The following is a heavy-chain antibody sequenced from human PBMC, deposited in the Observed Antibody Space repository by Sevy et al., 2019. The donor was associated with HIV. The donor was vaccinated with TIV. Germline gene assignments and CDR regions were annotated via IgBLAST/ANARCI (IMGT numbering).Heavy chain of an antibody. Sequence: ASVKVSCKASGGTYSSYAISWVRPAPGQGLEWMGGIIPIFGTANYAQKFQGRVTITADESTSTAYMELSSLRSEDTAVYYCARKSTKDSSGWYHWFDPWGQGTLVTVSS. J-gene: IGHJ5*02. CDR3: ARKSTKDSSGWYHWFDP. V-gene: IGHV1-69*13. D-gene: IGHD6-19*01. CDR1: GGTYSSYA. CDR2: IIPIFGTA.